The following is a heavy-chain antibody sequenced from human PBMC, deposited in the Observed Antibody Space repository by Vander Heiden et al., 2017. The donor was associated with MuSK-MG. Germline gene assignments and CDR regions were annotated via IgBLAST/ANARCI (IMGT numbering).Heavy chain of an antibody. CDR3: TRRDYYDSSGYYYYYGFDG. V-gene: IGHV3-73*02. D-gene: IGHD3-22*01. CDR1: GFVFSGSG. CDR2: IRNKANSYAT. J-gene: IGHJ6*04. Sequence: EVQLVESGGGLVQPGGSLKLSCEASGFVFSGSGMHWVRHAPGKGLEWVGRIRNKANSYATAYAASMKGRFTISRDDSKNMAYLQMTSLKTEDTAVDDGTRRDYYDSSGYYYYYGFDGWGKGTTVTVSS.